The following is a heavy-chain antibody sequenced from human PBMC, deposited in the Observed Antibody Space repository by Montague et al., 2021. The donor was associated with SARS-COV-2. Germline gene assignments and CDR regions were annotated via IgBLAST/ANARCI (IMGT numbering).Heavy chain of an antibody. J-gene: IGHJ4*02. CDR2: ISGNGDPDTX. V-gene: IGHV3-23*01. CDR1: GFTFRNYA. Sequence: SLRLSCATSGFTFRNYAMTWVRQAPGKGLEWVSTISGNGDPDTXXXAXXXKGGFTISRDISKNTLYLQMNRLRAEDTAVYYCAKLSGGSYLHYFEYWGQGTLVTVSS. D-gene: IGHD1-26*01. CDR3: AKLSGGSYLHYFEY.